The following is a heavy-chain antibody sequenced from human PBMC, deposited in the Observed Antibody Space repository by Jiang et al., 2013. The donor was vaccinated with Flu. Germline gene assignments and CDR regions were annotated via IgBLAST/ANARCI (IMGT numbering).Heavy chain of an antibody. CDR1: GGSFSGYY. CDR3: ARPTYYYGSGGDY. Sequence: LLKPSETLSLTCAVYGGSFSGYYWSWIRQPPGKGLEWIGEINHSGSTNYNPSLKSRVTISVDTSKNQFSLKLSSVTAADTAVYYCARPTYYYGSGGDYWGQGTLGHRLL. J-gene: IGHJ4*02. CDR2: INHSGST. V-gene: IGHV4-34*01. D-gene: IGHD3-10*01.